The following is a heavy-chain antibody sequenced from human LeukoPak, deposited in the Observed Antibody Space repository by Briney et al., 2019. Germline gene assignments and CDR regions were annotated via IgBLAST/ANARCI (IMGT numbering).Heavy chain of an antibody. CDR1: GFTFSSYW. Sequence: GGSLRLSCAASGFTFSSYWMSWVRQAPGKGLEWVANIKQDGSEKYYVDSVKGRFTTSRDNAKNSLYLQMNSLRAEDAAVYYCARERKGLRFLDSGWFDPWGQGTLVTVSS. J-gene: IGHJ5*02. V-gene: IGHV3-7*01. CDR3: ARERKGLRFLDSGWFDP. CDR2: IKQDGSEK. D-gene: IGHD3-3*01.